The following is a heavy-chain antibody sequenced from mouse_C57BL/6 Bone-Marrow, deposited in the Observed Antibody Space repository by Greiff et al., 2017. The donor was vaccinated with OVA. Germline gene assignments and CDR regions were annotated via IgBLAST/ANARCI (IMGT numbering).Heavy chain of an antibody. CDR3: ARYKGRVAVDYFDY. D-gene: IGHD1-1*01. Sequence: EVHLVESGGGLVQPGDSLSLSCAASGFTFTNYYMSWVRQPPGKALEWLAFIRNKPNGSTTEYSASVKVRFTISRDNSQSILYLQMNALRAEDSATYYCARYKGRVAVDYFDYWGQGTALTVSS. CDR2: IRNKPNGSTT. J-gene: IGHJ2*01. V-gene: IGHV7-3*01. CDR1: GFTFTNYY.